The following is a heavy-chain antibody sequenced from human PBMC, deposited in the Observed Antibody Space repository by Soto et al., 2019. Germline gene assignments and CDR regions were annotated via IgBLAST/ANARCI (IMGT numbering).Heavy chain of an antibody. J-gene: IGHJ5*02. CDR3: ARAPPTGPLNWFDP. Sequence: SETLSLTCTVSGGSISSYYWSWIRQPPGKGLEWIGYIYYSGSTNYNPSLKSRVTISVDTSKNQFSLKLSSVTAADTAVYYCARAPPTGPLNWFDPRGQGTLVTVSS. CDR2: IYYSGST. CDR1: GGSISSYY. V-gene: IGHV4-59*01.